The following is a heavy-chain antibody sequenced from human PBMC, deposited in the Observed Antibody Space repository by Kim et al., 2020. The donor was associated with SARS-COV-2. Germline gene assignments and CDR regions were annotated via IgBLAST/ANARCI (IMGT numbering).Heavy chain of an antibody. CDR1: GYTFTSYD. Sequence: ASVKVSCKASGYTFTSYDINWVRQATGQGLEWMGWMNPNSGNTGYAQKFQGRVTMTRNTSISTAYMELSSLRSEDTAVYYCARGSGYYDILTGYYTYYYGVDVWGQGPTVTVSS. D-gene: IGHD3-9*01. J-gene: IGHJ6*02. CDR2: MNPNSGNT. V-gene: IGHV1-8*01. CDR3: ARGSGYYDILTGYYTYYYGVDV.